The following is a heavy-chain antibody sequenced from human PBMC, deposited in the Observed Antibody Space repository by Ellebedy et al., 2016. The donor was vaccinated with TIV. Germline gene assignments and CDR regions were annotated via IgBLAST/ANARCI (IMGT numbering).Heavy chain of an antibody. D-gene: IGHD2-15*01. CDR3: ARAAYWHFDY. J-gene: IGHJ4*02. CDR2: INSDGSGI. CDR1: GFSFSTYW. Sequence: GESLKISXAASGFSFSTYWMHWVRQAPGKGLVWVPRINSDGSGITYADSVKGRVTIFRDNAKNTVYLQMNSLRAEDTAVYYCARAAYWHFDYWGQGTLVTVSS. V-gene: IGHV3-74*01.